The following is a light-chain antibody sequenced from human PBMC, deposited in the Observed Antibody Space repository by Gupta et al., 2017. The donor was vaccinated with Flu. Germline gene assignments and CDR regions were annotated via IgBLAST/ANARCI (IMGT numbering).Light chain of an antibody. Sequence: QSVLTQPPSLSGAPGQRVTISCTGSSSKIGAGYDVHWYQQLPETAPKLLIYGNNNRPSGVPDRFSGSKSGTSASLAITGLQAEDEADYYCQSYDISLFWVFGGGTKLTVL. CDR3: QSYDISLFWV. CDR1: SSKIGAGYD. CDR2: GNN. V-gene: IGLV1-40*01. J-gene: IGLJ3*02.